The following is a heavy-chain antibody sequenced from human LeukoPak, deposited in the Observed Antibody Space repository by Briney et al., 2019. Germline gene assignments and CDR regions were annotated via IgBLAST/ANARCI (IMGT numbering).Heavy chain of an antibody. V-gene: IGHV4-4*02. CDR1: GGSISSSNW. Sequence: SETLSLTCAVSGGSISSSNWWSWVRQPPGKGLEWIGEIYHSGSTNYNPSLKSRVTISVDTSKNQFSLKLSSVTAADTAVYYCARDRGLAERWFDPWGQGTLVSVSS. J-gene: IGHJ5*02. CDR2: IYHSGST. D-gene: IGHD2-15*01. CDR3: ARDRGLAERWFDP.